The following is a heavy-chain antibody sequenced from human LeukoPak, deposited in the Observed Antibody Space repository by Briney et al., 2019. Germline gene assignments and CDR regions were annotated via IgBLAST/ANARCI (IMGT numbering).Heavy chain of an antibody. Sequence: GGSLRLSCAASGFMFDDSAMHWVRQAPGKGLEWVSLISGDGVSTFYADTVKGRFTISRDNSKNSLSLQMDSLTTEDTALYYCAKEGYSHTSNYFDNWGQGILVTVSS. D-gene: IGHD2-15*01. CDR1: GFMFDDSA. CDR2: ISGDGVST. V-gene: IGHV3-43*02. J-gene: IGHJ4*02. CDR3: AKEGYSHTSNYFDN.